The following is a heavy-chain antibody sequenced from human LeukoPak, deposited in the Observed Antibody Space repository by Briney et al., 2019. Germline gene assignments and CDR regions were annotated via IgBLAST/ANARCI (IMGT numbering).Heavy chain of an antibody. J-gene: IGHJ1*01. V-gene: IGHV3-23*01. Sequence: GGSLRLSCAASGFTFASYGMSWVRQAPGKGPEWVSFITTNGGRTSYADSVEDRFTISRDNPRNTLYMQMNSLRDEDTAVYYCAIMHGYCGGTGYWVQWGQGTLVTVSS. CDR2: ITTNGGRT. CDR1: GFTFASYG. CDR3: AIMHGYCGGTGYWVQ. D-gene: IGHD2-21*01.